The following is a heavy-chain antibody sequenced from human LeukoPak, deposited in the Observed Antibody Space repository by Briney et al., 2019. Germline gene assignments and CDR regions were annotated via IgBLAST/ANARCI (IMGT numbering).Heavy chain of an antibody. Sequence: SETLSLTCTVSGGCISSYYWSWIRQPPGKGLEWIGYIYYSGSTNYNPSLKSRVTISVDTSKNQFSLKLSSVTAADTAVYYCARDGEHTYYYGSGSYYNPPYAFDIWGQGTMVTVSS. V-gene: IGHV4-59*01. J-gene: IGHJ3*02. D-gene: IGHD3-10*01. CDR1: GGCISSYY. CDR2: IYYSGST. CDR3: ARDGEHTYYYGSGSYYNPPYAFDI.